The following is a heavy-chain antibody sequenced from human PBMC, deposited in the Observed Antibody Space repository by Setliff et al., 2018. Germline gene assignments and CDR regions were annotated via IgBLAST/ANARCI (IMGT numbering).Heavy chain of an antibody. D-gene: IGHD2-15*01. CDR3: ARVPLPLDIVVVVAATPLEYYYYMDV. CDR1: GYTFTNYG. V-gene: IGHV1-18*01. Sequence: GASVKVSCKASGYTFTNYGISWVRQAPGQGLEWMGWISAYNGNTNYAQKLQGRVTMTTDTSTSTAYMELRSLRSDDTAVYYCARVPLPLDIVVVVAATPLEYYYYMDVWGNGTTVTVSS. CDR2: ISAYNGNT. J-gene: IGHJ6*03.